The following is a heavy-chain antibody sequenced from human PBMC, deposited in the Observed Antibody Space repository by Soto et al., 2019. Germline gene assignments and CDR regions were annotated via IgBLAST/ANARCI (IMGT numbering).Heavy chain of an antibody. J-gene: IGHJ4*02. CDR2: ISGSGGST. CDR1: GFTFSSYA. V-gene: IGHV3-23*01. D-gene: IGHD2-2*01. CDR3: AKGPWYQLLFHDY. Sequence: EVQLLESGGVLVQPGGSLRLSCAASGFTFSSYAMSWVRQAPGKGLEWVSSISGSGGSTYYADSVKGRFTISRDNSKNTLYLQMNSLRAEDTAVYYCAKGPWYQLLFHDYWGQGTLVTVSS.